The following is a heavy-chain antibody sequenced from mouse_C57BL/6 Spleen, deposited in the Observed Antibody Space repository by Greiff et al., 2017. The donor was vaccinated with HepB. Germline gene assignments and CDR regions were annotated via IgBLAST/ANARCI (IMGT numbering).Heavy chain of an antibody. CDR2: IDPANGNT. V-gene: IGHV14-3*01. CDR1: GFNIKNTY. D-gene: IGHD1-1*01. Sequence: VQLKESVAELVRPGASVKLSCTASGFNIKNTYMHWVKQRPEQGLEWIGRIDPANGNTKYAPKFQGKATITADTSSNTAYLQLSSLTSEDTAIYYCATTVVAGDLYYAMDYWGQGTSVTVSS. CDR3: ATTVVAGDLYYAMDY. J-gene: IGHJ4*01.